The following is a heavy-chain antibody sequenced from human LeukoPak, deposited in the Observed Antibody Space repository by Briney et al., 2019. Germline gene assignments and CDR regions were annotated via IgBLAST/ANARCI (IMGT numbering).Heavy chain of an antibody. CDR2: ISGGGDIT. Sequence: GGSLRLSCAASGFNFANHAMSWVRQTPGKGLEWVSAISGGGDITYYADSVTGRFTISRDNSKDTLFLQMHSLRPGDTAVYYCANHLEYCTSTGSCSFFDYWGQGTLVTVSS. CDR3: ANHLEYCTSTGSCSFFDY. CDR1: GFNFANHA. V-gene: IGHV3-23*01. D-gene: IGHD2/OR15-2a*01. J-gene: IGHJ4*02.